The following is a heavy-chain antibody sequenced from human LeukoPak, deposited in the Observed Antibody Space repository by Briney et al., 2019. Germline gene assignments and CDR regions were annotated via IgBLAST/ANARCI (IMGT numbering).Heavy chain of an antibody. D-gene: IGHD1-26*01. V-gene: IGHV1-18*01. CDR2: ISVYNGKT. Sequence: ASVKVSCKASGGTFSSYAISWVRQAPGQGLEWMGWISVYNGKTNYAQKFQGRVTMTTDTSTSTAYMDLRSLRSDDTAVYYCARAGTPAYYYYMDVWGKGTTVTVSS. CDR3: ARAGTPAYYYYMDV. CDR1: GGTFSSYA. J-gene: IGHJ6*03.